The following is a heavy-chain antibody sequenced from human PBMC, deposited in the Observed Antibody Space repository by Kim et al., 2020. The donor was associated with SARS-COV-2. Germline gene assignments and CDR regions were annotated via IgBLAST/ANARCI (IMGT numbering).Heavy chain of an antibody. D-gene: IGHD3-22*01. V-gene: IGHV3-30*04. CDR1: GFTFSSYA. CDR3: ARDGDYYDSSGYYSHDY. Sequence: GGSLRLSCAASGFTFSSYAMHWVRQAPGKGLEWVAVISYDGSNKYYADSVKGRFTISRDNSKNTLYLQMNSLRAEDTAVYYCARDGDYYDSSGYYSHDYWGQGTLVTVSS. J-gene: IGHJ4*02. CDR2: ISYDGSNK.